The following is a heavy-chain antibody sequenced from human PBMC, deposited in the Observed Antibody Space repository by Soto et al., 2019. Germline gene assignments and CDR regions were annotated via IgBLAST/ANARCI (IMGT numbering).Heavy chain of an antibody. CDR2: IYHGGST. V-gene: IGHV4-30-2*01. Sequence: QVQLRESGSGLVKPSQTLSLTCSVSGASVTRDGNCWTWIRQPPGKGLEFVASIYHGGSTFYNPYLRSRVTISLDRSKNQFSLKFTAVTAADTAVYYCAREVDGYSPVDDWVKGTLVTVSS. J-gene: IGHJ4*02. CDR1: GASVTRDGNC. CDR3: AREVDGYSPVDD. D-gene: IGHD4-4*01.